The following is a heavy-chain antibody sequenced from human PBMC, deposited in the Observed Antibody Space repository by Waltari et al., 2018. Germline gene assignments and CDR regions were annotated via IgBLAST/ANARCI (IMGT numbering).Heavy chain of an antibody. CDR3: AKDGAKTISGTPCADY. V-gene: IGHV3-23*01. Sequence: EVQLLESGGGLVQPGGSLRLSCAASGFTFSSYAMNWVRQAPGKGLEWVSTISGSYSTYYADSVKCRFTISRDNSKNTLYLQMNSLRVEDTAVYYCAKDGAKTISGTPCADYWGQGTLVTVSS. CDR1: GFTFSSYA. D-gene: IGHD1-20*01. CDR2: ISGSYST. J-gene: IGHJ4*02.